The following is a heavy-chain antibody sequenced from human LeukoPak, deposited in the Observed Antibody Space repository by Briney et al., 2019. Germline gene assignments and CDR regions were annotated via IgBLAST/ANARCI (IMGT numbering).Heavy chain of an antibody. Sequence: GGSLRLSCAASGFTFSSCGMHWVRQAPGKGLEWVAFIRYDGSNKYYADSVKGRFTISRDNSKNTLYLQMNSLRAEDTAVYYCAKSDCTNGACTDFDYWGQGTLVTVSS. CDR3: AKSDCTNGACTDFDY. V-gene: IGHV3-30*02. CDR1: GFTFSSCG. D-gene: IGHD2-8*01. J-gene: IGHJ4*02. CDR2: IRYDGSNK.